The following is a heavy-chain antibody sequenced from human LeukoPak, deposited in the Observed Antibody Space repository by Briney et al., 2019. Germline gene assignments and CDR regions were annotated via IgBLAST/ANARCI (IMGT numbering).Heavy chain of an antibody. J-gene: IGHJ4*02. CDR2: ISYDGSNK. Sequence: GGSLRLSCAASGFTFSSYAMHWVRQAPGKGLEWVAVISYDGSNKYYADSVKGRFTISRDNSKNTLYLQMNSLRAEDTAVYYCARPTSGYSGYGPFDYWGQGTLVTVSS. D-gene: IGHD5-12*01. V-gene: IGHV3-30*04. CDR1: GFTFSSYA. CDR3: ARPTSGYSGYGPFDY.